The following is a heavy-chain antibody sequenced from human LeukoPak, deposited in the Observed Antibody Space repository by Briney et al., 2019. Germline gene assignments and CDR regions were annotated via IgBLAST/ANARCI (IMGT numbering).Heavy chain of an antibody. V-gene: IGHV1-18*01. CDR3: ARGRMVRGVIAY. CDR1: GYTFTSYG. J-gene: IGHJ4*02. Sequence: GASVKVSCKASGYTFTSYGISWVRQAPGQGLEWMGWISAYNGNTNYAQKFQGRVTMTRNTSISTAYMELSSLRSEDTAVYYCARGRMVRGVIAYWGQGTLVTVSS. D-gene: IGHD3-10*01. CDR2: ISAYNGNT.